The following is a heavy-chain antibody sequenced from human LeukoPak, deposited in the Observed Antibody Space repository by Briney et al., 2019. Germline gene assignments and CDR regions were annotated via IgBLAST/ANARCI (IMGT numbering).Heavy chain of an antibody. D-gene: IGHD1-7*01. V-gene: IGHV3-23*01. Sequence: PGGSLRLSCVDSGFAFGSCAMSWVRQAPGKGLEWVSAIRGDGAETYYADSVKGRFTISRDISRNTLYLQMKSLRAEDSAVYYCAKARGIYDNTGPNYWGQGTLVNGSP. CDR2: IRGDGAET. CDR3: AKARGIYDNTGPNY. CDR1: GFAFGSCA. J-gene: IGHJ4*02.